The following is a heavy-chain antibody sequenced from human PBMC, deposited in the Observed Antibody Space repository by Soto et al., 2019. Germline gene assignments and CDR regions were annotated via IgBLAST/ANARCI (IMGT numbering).Heavy chain of an antibody. CDR1: GGSISSYY. D-gene: IGHD4-17*01. V-gene: IGHV4-59*01. CDR2: IYYSGST. J-gene: IGHJ4*02. CDR3: ARGNYGGNDY. Sequence: QVQLQESGPGLVKPSETLSLTCTVSGGSISSYYWSWIRQPPGKGLEWIGYIYYSGSTNYNPSLKSRVTIAVDTSKNQFSLKLSSVTAADTAVYYCARGNYGGNDYWGQGTLVTVSS.